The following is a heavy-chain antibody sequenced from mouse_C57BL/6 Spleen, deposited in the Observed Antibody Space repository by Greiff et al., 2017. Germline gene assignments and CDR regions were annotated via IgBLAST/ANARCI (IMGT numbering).Heavy chain of an antibody. D-gene: IGHD1-3*01. CDR2: ISDGGSYT. V-gene: IGHV5-4*01. CDR1: GFTFSSYA. J-gene: IGHJ3*01. CDR3: ARGFYYNPEGY. Sequence: EVHLVESGGGLVKPGGSLKLSCAASGFTFSSYAMSWVRQTPEKRLEWVATISDGGSYTYYPDNVKGRFTISRDNSKNNLYLQMSHLKSEDTAMYYCARGFYYNPEGYWGQGTLVTVSA.